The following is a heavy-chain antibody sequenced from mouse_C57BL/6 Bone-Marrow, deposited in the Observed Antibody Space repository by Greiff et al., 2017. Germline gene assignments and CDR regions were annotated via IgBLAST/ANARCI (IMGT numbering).Heavy chain of an antibody. V-gene: IGHV2-2*01. CDR3: ARKGYGSSCWYFDV. CDR2: IWSGGGT. CDR1: GFSLTSYG. Sequence: VQLQQSGPGLVQPSPSLSITCTVSGFSLTSYGVHWVRQSPGKGLEWLGGIWSGGGTDYNAAFITRLSISKDNSKGQVFFKMNILQADDTAIYYCARKGYGSSCWYFDVWVTGTTVTVPS. D-gene: IGHD1-1*01. J-gene: IGHJ1*03.